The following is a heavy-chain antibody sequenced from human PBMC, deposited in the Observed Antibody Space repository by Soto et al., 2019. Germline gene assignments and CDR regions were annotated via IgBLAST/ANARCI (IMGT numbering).Heavy chain of an antibody. CDR3: ARSPSNVLRFLEWLPKPPFDP. CDR1: GYTFTSYA. CDR2: INAGNGNT. Sequence: ASVKVSCKASGYTFTSYAMHWVRQAPGQRLEWMGWINAGNGNTKYSQKFQGRVTITRDTSASTAYMELSSLRSEDTAVYYCARSPSNVLRFLEWLPKPPFDPWGQGTLV. V-gene: IGHV1-3*01. J-gene: IGHJ5*02. D-gene: IGHD3-3*01.